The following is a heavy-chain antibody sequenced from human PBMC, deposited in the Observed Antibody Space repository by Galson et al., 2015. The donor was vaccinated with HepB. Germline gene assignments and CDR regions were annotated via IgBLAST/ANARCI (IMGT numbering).Heavy chain of an antibody. Sequence: SLRLSCAASGFTFSSYAMSWVRQAPGRGLEWVSVTSGSGGDTYYADSVKGRFTFFRDNSRSTLYLQMDSLRAEDTAVYYCAKSNYYFGSGSPIRYYGMDVWGQGTTVTVSS. CDR2: TSGSGGDT. CDR3: AKSNYYFGSGSPIRYYGMDV. D-gene: IGHD3-10*01. CDR1: GFTFSSYA. V-gene: IGHV3-23*01. J-gene: IGHJ6*02.